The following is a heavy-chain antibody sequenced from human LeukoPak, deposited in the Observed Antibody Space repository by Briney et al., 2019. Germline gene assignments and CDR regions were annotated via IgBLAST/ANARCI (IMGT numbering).Heavy chain of an antibody. D-gene: IGHD3-10*01. CDR2: IDWDDDK. V-gene: IGHV2-70*04. CDR3: SRDSAGEFVY. CDR1: GCLLGTTGMS. J-gene: IGHJ4*02. Sequence: SGPTLVNPTQTLTLTCTFSGCLLGTTGMSVAWIRQPPGKALEWLARIDWDDDKFYSTSLKSRLTISKDTSKNQVFLTMTNMDPVDTATYYCSRDSAGEFVYWGQGTLVPVSS.